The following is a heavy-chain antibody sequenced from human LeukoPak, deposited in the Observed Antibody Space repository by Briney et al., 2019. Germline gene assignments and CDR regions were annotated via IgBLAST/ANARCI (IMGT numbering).Heavy chain of an antibody. J-gene: IGHJ4*02. CDR1: GFTFSSYS. V-gene: IGHV3-21*04. Sequence: GGSLRLSCAASGFTFSSYSMNWVRQAPGKGLEWVSSISSSSSYIYYADSVKGRFTISRDNSKNTLYLQMNSLRAEDTAVYYCAKDPPFDYWGQGTLVTVSS. CDR2: ISSSSSYI. CDR3: AKDPPFDY.